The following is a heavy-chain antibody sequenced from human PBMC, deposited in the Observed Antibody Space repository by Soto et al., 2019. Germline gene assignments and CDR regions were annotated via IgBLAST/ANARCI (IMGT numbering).Heavy chain of an antibody. CDR1: GFTFSSYA. J-gene: IGHJ3*02. Sequence: QVQLVESGGGVVQPGRSLRLSCAASGFTFSSYAMHWVRQAPGKGLEWVAVISYDGSNKYYADSVKGRFTISRDNCKNTLYLQMNSLRAEETAVYYCARAARWIIGAFDIWGQGTMVTVSS. D-gene: IGHD4-17*01. CDR2: ISYDGSNK. V-gene: IGHV3-30-3*01. CDR3: ARAARWIIGAFDI.